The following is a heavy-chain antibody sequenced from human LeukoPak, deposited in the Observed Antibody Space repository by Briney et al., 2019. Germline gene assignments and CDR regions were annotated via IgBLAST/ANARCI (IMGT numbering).Heavy chain of an antibody. CDR2: ISYDGSNK. V-gene: IGHV3-30-3*01. D-gene: IGHD6-25*01. J-gene: IGHJ5*02. CDR1: GFTFSSYA. Sequence: GGSLRLSCAASGFTFSSYAMHWVRQAPGKGLEWVAVISYDGSNKYYADSVKGRFTISRDNSKNTLYLQMNSLRAEDTAVYYCARVAAEAKGNWFDPWGQGTLVTVSS. CDR3: ARVAAEAKGNWFDP.